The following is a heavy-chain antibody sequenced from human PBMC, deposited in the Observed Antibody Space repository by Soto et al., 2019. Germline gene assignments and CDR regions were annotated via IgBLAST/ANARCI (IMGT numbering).Heavy chain of an antibody. CDR3: ARTYSSSWSPFDY. D-gene: IGHD6-13*01. V-gene: IGHV4-34*01. CDR1: GGSFSGYY. J-gene: IGHJ4*02. Sequence: QVQPQQWGAGLLKPSETLSLTCAVYGGSFSGYYWSWIRQPPGKGLEWIGEINQSGSTNYNPSLRSRVTLSVETSKNHFSLKLSSVTAADTAVYYCARTYSSSWSPFDYWGQGTLVTVSS. CDR2: INQSGST.